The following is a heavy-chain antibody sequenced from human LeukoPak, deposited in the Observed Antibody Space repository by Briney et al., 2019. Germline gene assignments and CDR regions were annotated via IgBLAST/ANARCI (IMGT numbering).Heavy chain of an antibody. J-gene: IGHJ4*02. CDR1: GFIFDDYG. Sequence: PGGSLRLSCAASGFIFDDYGMSWVRHAPGKGLEWVSGINWNGGSTGYADSVQGRFTISRDNTKNSLYLQVNTLRAEDTALYYCARDRPSGFYFDYWGQGTLVTVSP. CDR2: INWNGGST. V-gene: IGHV3-20*04. D-gene: IGHD3-10*01. CDR3: ARDRPSGFYFDY.